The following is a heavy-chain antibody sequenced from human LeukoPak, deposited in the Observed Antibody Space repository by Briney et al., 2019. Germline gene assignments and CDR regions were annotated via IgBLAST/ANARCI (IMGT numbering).Heavy chain of an antibody. V-gene: IGHV3-21*01. Sequence: PGGSLRLACAASGFTFRSYAMNWVRQAPGQGLDWVSSISSRSAYISYADSVKGRFTISRDNAKNSLYLEMNSLRAEDTAVYFCVRDRSGSYPYYFDFWGQGTLVTASS. D-gene: IGHD1-26*01. CDR3: VRDRSGSYPYYFDF. CDR2: ISSRSAYI. J-gene: IGHJ4*02. CDR1: GFTFRSYA.